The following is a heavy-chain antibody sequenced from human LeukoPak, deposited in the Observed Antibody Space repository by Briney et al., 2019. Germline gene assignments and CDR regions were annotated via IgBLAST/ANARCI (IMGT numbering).Heavy chain of an antibody. D-gene: IGHD6-6*01. CDR1: GFTFNNYA. CDR3: AKRGGSSSSDYYYYYMDV. CDR2: ITTNGGST. V-gene: IGHV3-23*01. Sequence: GGSLRLSCAASGFTFNNYAMSWVRQAPGKGLEWVSTITTNGGSTYYADSVKGRFTISRDNSKNTLYLQMNSLRAEDTAVYYCAKRGGSSSSDYYYYYMDVWGKGTTVTVSS. J-gene: IGHJ6*03.